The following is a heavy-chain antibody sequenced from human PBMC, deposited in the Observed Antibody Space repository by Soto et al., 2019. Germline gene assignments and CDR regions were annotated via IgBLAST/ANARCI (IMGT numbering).Heavy chain of an antibody. CDR2: IYYSGST. Sequence: QVQLQESGPGLVKPSETLSLTCTVSGGSISSYYWSWIRQPPGKGLEWIGYIYYSGSTNYNPSLKSRVTISVDTSKNQFSLKLSSVPAADTAVYYCERGVGGYCSGGSCPEYFQHWGQGTLVTVSS. CDR3: ERGVGGYCSGGSCPEYFQH. J-gene: IGHJ1*01. V-gene: IGHV4-59*01. D-gene: IGHD2-15*01. CDR1: GGSISSYY.